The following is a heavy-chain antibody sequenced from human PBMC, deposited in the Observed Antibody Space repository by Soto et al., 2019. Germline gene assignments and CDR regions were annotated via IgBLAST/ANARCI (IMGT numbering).Heavy chain of an antibody. CDR1: SDSVNRSY. CDR3: ARAETSGIHYFDY. CDR2: VYYSGST. J-gene: IGHJ4*02. D-gene: IGHD6-13*01. Sequence: SQTLSLTCTVTSDSVNRSYWSCRRQPPGKGLECMGYVYYSGSTNYNPSLKSRVTISVDTSKNQISLRLKSVTAADTAVYYCARAETSGIHYFDYWGQGSLVTVSS. V-gene: IGHV4-59*02.